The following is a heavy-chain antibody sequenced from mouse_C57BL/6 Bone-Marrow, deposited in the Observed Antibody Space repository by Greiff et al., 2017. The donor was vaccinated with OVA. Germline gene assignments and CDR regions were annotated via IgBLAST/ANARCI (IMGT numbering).Heavy chain of an antibody. J-gene: IGHJ2*01. CDR2: IYPGDGDT. D-gene: IGHD1-1*01. V-gene: IGHV1-82*01. Sequence: QVQLKESGPELVKPGASVKISCKASGYAFSSSWMNWVKQRPGKGLEWIGRIYPGDGDTNYNGKFKGKATLTADKSSSTAYMQLSSLTSEDSAVYFCARSVYYYGSSPFDYWGQGTTLTVSS. CDR3: ARSVYYYGSSPFDY. CDR1: GYAFSSSW.